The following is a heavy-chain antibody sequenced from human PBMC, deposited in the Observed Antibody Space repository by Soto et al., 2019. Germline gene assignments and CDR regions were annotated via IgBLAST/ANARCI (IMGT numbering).Heavy chain of an antibody. J-gene: IGHJ5*02. D-gene: IGHD4-4*01. CDR1: GFTFSTYG. CDR2: ISYGGDNK. CDR3: AKDLDYIYRA. Sequence: QVQLVESGGGVVQPGTSLRLSCATSGFTFSTYGMHWVRQAPGKGLEWVAVISYGGDNKYYADSVKGRFTISRDNSKDTLSLQMNSLTPEDTAMYYCAKDLDYIYRAWGQGTLVTVSS. V-gene: IGHV3-30*18.